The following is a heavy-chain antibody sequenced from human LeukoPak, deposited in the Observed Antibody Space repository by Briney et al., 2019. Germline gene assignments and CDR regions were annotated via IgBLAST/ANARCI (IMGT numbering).Heavy chain of an antibody. V-gene: IGHV1-2*02. CDR2: INPNSGGT. D-gene: IGHD3-9*01. CDR3: ARDGSNPLRYFASPLVLGYYYYYMDV. Sequence: ASVKVSCKASGYTFTGYYMHWVRQAPGQGLEWMGWINPNSGGTNYAQKFQGRVTMTRDTSISTAYMELSRLRSDDTAVYYCARDGSNPLRYFASPLVLGYYYYYMDVWGKGTTVTISS. J-gene: IGHJ6*03. CDR1: GYTFTGYY.